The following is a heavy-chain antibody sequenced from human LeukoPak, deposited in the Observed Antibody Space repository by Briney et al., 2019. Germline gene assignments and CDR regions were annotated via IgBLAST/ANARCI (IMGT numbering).Heavy chain of an antibody. CDR3: ARDWSDYGNDNWFDP. Sequence: ASVKVSCKASGYTFTSYGISWVRQAPGQGLEWMGWISAYDGNTNYAQKLQGRVTMTTDTSTSTAYMEQRSLRSDDTAVYYCARDWSDYGNDNWFDPWGQGTLVTVSS. CDR2: ISAYDGNT. J-gene: IGHJ5*02. CDR1: GYTFTSYG. D-gene: IGHD4-17*01. V-gene: IGHV1-18*01.